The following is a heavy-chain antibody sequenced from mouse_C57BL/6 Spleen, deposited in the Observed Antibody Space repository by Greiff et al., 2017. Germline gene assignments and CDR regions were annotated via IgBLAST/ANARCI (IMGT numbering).Heavy chain of an antibody. CDR2: ISSGGDYI. CDR1: GFTFSSYA. Sequence: EVKVVESGEGLVKPGGSLKLSCAASGFTFSSYAMSWVRQTPEKRLEWVAYISSGGDYIYYADTVKGRFTISRDNARNTLYLQMSSLKSEDTAMYYCTRDRGSSFDYWGQGTTLTVSS. D-gene: IGHD1-1*01. CDR3: TRDRGSSFDY. J-gene: IGHJ2*01. V-gene: IGHV5-9-1*02.